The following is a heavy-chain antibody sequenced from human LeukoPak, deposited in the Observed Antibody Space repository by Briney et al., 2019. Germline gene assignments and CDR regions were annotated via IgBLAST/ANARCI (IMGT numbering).Heavy chain of an antibody. CDR3: ARDESSMVRTPDY. Sequence: GGSLRLSCAASGFTFSSYAMNWVRQAPGKGLEWVANIKQDGSEKYYVDSVKGRFTISRDNAKNSMYLQMNSLRAEDTAVYYCARDESSMVRTPDYWGQGTLVTVSS. CDR2: IKQDGSEK. V-gene: IGHV3-7*01. D-gene: IGHD3-10*01. CDR1: GFTFSSYA. J-gene: IGHJ4*02.